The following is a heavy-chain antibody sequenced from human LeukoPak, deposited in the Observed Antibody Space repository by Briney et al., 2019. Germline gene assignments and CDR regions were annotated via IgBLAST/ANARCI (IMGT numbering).Heavy chain of an antibody. CDR1: GFTFSSYA. V-gene: IGHV3-30*04. CDR2: ISYDGSNK. CDR3: ARASYCGGDCYSSGFDY. D-gene: IGHD2-21*02. J-gene: IGHJ4*02. Sequence: GGSLRLSCAASGFTFSSYAMHWVRQAPGKGLEWVAVISYDGSNKYYADSVKGRFTISRDNSKNTLYLQMNSLRAEDTAVYHCARASYCGGDCYSSGFDYWGQGTLVTVSS.